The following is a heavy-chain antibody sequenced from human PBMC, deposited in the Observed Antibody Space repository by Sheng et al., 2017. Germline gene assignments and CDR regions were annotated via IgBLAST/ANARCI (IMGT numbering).Heavy chain of an antibody. Sequence: QVQLQQWGAGLLKPSETLSLTCAVYGGSFSGYYWSWIRQPPGKGLEWIGEINHSGSTNYNASLKSRVTISVETSKKQFSLKLSSVTAADMAVYYCARQGSSGYDHVWGSLPPYYDYRNGRLGPRDHGHRLL. V-gene: IGHV4-34*01. D-gene: IGHD3-16*01. CDR3: ARQGSSGYDHVWGSLPPYYDYRNGR. CDR1: GGSFSGYY. CDR2: INHSGST. J-gene: IGHJ6*02.